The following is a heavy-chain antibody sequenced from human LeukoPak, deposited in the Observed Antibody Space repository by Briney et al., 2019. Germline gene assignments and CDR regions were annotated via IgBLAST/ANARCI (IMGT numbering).Heavy chain of an antibody. Sequence: GASVKGSCKASGYPFTSYGLTWVRQTPGQGLQWMGWIAAYNGATNYAQIFQGRISMTTDTSTNTGYMELRSLTSDDTAVYYCAREDSNSENFWGQGTLVIVSS. V-gene: IGHV1-18*01. CDR3: AREDSNSENF. CDR2: IAAYNGAT. J-gene: IGHJ4*02. CDR1: GYPFTSYG. D-gene: IGHD2/OR15-2a*01.